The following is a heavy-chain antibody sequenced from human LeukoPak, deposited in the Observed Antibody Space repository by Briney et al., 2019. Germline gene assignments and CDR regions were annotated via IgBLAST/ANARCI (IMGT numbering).Heavy chain of an antibody. CDR3: ARDNNFAFDY. CDR2: ISYDGSNK. V-gene: IGHV3-30*04. D-gene: IGHD1-20*01. Sequence: PGRSLRLSCAASGFTFSSYAMHWVRQAPGKGLEWVAVISYDGSNKYYADSVKGRFTISSDNSKNTLYLQMNSLRAEDTAVYYCARDNNFAFDYWGQGTLVTVSS. J-gene: IGHJ4*02. CDR1: GFTFSSYA.